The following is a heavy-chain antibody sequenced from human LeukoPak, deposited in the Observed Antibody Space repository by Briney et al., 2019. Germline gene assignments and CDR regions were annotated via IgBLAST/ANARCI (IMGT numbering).Heavy chain of an antibody. V-gene: IGHV5-51*01. J-gene: IGHJ6*03. Sequence: GESLKISCKGSGSSFTSYWIGWVRQMPGKGLEWMGIIYPGDSDTRYSPSFQGQVTISADKSISTAYLQWSSLKASDTAMYYCARQTRGYSYGYYYYYYMDVWGKGTTVTVSS. CDR1: GSSFTSYW. CDR3: ARQTRGYSYGYYYYYYMDV. CDR2: IYPGDSDT. D-gene: IGHD5-18*01.